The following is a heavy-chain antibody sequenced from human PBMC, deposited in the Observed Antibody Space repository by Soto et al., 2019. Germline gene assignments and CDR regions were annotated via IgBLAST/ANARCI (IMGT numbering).Heavy chain of an antibody. Sequence: EVQLVESGGGLVKPGGSLRLSCAASGFIFSSYTMTWVRQAPGKGLGWASSISSSSSNIEYADSVKGRFSVSRDNANNSLFLQINSLRAEDTAVYYCAREDYAGASPRFDYWGLGALVTVSS. V-gene: IGHV3-21*01. J-gene: IGHJ4*02. D-gene: IGHD4-17*01. CDR3: AREDYAGASPRFDY. CDR1: GFIFSSYT. CDR2: ISSSSSNI.